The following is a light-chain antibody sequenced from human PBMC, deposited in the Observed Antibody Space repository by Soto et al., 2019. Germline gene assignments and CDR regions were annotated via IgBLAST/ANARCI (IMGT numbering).Light chain of an antibody. Sequence: EIVLTQSPGTLSLSPGERATLSCRASQSVSGSYLAWYQQKPGQAPRLLIYGASSRATGIPDRFSGSGSGTDFTLTISRLEPEDFAVYYCQQYGSSPTSTLGQGTKVDIK. CDR3: QQYGSSPTST. J-gene: IGKJ1*01. CDR2: GAS. V-gene: IGKV3-20*01. CDR1: QSVSGSY.